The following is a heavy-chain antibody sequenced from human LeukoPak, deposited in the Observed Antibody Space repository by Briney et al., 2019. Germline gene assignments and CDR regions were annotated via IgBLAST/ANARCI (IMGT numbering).Heavy chain of an antibody. CDR3: ATLRKPYDTGEDY. CDR1: GGSFSGYY. D-gene: IGHD3-22*01. CDR2: INHSGST. V-gene: IGHV4-34*01. J-gene: IGHJ4*02. Sequence: SETLSLTCAVYGGSFSGYYWSWIRQPPGKGLEWIGEINHSGSTNYNPSLKSRVTISVDTSKNQFYLRLSTVTAADTAVYYCATLRKPYDTGEDYWGQGTLVTVSS.